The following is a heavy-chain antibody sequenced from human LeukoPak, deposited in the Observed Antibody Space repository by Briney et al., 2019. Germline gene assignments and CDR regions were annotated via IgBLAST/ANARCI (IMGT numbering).Heavy chain of an antibody. CDR2: VNPSDNSR. CDR3: ARDVHCDYGSGWFDP. D-gene: IGHD4-17*01. V-gene: IGHV1-46*01. Sequence: ASVKVSCKASGYTLSSSYMHWVRQAPGQGLEWMGVVNPSDNSRTYAQKFQGRVTITKDESTRTVYLELTSLTSDDTAVYYCARDVHCDYGSGWFDPWGQGTLVSVSS. J-gene: IGHJ5*02. CDR1: GYTLSSSY.